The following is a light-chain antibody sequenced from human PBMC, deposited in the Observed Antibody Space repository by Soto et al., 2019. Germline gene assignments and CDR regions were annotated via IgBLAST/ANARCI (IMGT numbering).Light chain of an antibody. CDR2: GVS. Sequence: QSALTQPASVSASPGQSITISCTGTSSDIGGYDYVSWYQHHPGKAPKVMIYGVSNRPSGVSIRFSGSKSGNTASLTISGLQAEDEADYYCSSHTSSSTFVFGAGTEVTVL. V-gene: IGLV2-14*03. CDR1: SSDIGGYDY. J-gene: IGLJ1*01. CDR3: SSHTSSSTFV.